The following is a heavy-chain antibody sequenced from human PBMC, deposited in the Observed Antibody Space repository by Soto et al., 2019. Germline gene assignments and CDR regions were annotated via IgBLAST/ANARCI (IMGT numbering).Heavy chain of an antibody. D-gene: IGHD2-15*01. Sequence: QVQLVESGGGVVQPGRSLRLSCAASGFTFSSYGMHWVRQAPGKGLEWVAVIWYDGSNKYYADSVKGRFTISRDNSKNTLYLQMNSLRAEDTAVYYCAKGRVGGYYYYYGMDVWGQGTTVTVSS. CDR1: GFTFSSYG. CDR2: IWYDGSNK. V-gene: IGHV3-33*06. CDR3: AKGRVGGYYYYYGMDV. J-gene: IGHJ6*02.